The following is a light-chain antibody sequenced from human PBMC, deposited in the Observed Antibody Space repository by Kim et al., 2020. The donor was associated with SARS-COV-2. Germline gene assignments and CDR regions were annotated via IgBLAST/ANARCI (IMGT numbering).Light chain of an antibody. CDR3: CSYSSSSTVL. CDR1: SGDVGSYNL. J-gene: IGLJ2*01. Sequence: GQSITISCTGTSGDVGSYNLVSWYQQHPGKAPKLMIYEVSERPSGVSNRFSGSKSGNTAPLTISGLRAEDEADYFCCSYSSSSTVLFGGGTQLTVL. CDR2: EVS. V-gene: IGLV2-23*02.